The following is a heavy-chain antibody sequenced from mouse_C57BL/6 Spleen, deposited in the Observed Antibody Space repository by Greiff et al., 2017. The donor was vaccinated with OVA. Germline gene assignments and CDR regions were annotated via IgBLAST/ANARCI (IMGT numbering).Heavy chain of an antibody. J-gene: IGHJ1*03. D-gene: IGHD2-3*01. CDR1: GFTFSSYA. CDR2: ISSGGDYI. Sequence: EVKVVESGEGLVKPGGSLKLSCAASGFTFSSYAMSWVRQTPEKRLEWVAYISSGGDYIYYADTVKGRFTISRDNARNTLYLQMSSLKSEDTAMYYCTRGGDYDGYCYWYFDVWGTGTTVTVSS. V-gene: IGHV5-9-1*02. CDR3: TRGGDYDGYCYWYFDV.